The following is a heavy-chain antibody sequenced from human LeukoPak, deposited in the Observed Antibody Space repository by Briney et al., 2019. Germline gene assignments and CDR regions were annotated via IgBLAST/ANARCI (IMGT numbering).Heavy chain of an antibody. CDR3: ARAGGSVLLWFGELLIYFDY. Sequence: GGSLRLSCAASGFTFSSYSMNWVRQAPGKGLEWVAVISYDGSNKYYADSVKGRFTISRDNSKNTLYLQMNSLRAEDTAVYYCARAGGSVLLWFGELLIYFDYWGQGTLVTVSS. CDR2: ISYDGSNK. J-gene: IGHJ4*02. D-gene: IGHD3-10*01. V-gene: IGHV3-30*03. CDR1: GFTFSSYS.